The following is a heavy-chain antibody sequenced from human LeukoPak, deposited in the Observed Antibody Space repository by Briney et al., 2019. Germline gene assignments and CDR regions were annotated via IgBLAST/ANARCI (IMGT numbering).Heavy chain of an antibody. CDR2: VYNTGST. V-gene: IGHV4-4*07. CDR3: ARDLLGDYGTFDI. Sequence: SETLSLTCTVSGVSITTHYWSWIRQPAGREVEWIGRVYNTGSTKYNPSLESRVTMSVDTSSNRFSLSLRSVTAADTAVYYCARDLLGDYGTFDIWGQGTMVTVSS. CDR1: GVSITTHY. J-gene: IGHJ3*02. D-gene: IGHD4-17*01.